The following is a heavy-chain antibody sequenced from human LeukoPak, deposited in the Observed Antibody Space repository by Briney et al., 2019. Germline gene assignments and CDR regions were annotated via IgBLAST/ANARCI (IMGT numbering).Heavy chain of an antibody. Sequence: GGSLTLSCAASGFTFSDHYMSWFRQGPGKGLEWVSYISSSGKSIYYADSVKGRFSISRDNATNSVYLQMNSLRAEDTAVYYCARESVFDWFGKYFFDCWGQGTLVTVSS. V-gene: IGHV3-11*01. CDR2: ISSSGKSI. J-gene: IGHJ4*02. D-gene: IGHD3-9*01. CDR1: GFTFSDHY. CDR3: ARESVFDWFGKYFFDC.